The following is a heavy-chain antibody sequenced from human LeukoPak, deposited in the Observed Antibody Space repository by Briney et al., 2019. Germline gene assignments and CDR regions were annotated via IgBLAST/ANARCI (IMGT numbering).Heavy chain of an antibody. J-gene: IGHJ4*02. Sequence: PGGSLRLSCAASGFTFNTYTMYWVRQAPGKGLEWVSGIRNSDGSTYYADSVKGRFTISTDNSKNTLYLQMNSLRAEDTALYYCAKGLERESRLDSWGQGTLVTVSS. CDR1: GFTFNTYT. CDR3: AKGLERESRLDS. CDR2: IRNSDGST. V-gene: IGHV3-23*01. D-gene: IGHD1-1*01.